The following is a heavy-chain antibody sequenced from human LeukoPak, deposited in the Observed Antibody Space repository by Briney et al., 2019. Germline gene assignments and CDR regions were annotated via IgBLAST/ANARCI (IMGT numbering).Heavy chain of an antibody. J-gene: IGHJ4*02. Sequence: ASVKVSCKASGFTFTSSAVQWVRQARGQRLEWIGWIVVGSGNTNYAQKFQERVTITRDMSTSTAYMELSRLRSEDTAVYYCAILLWDYGDYDYFDYWGQGTLVTVSS. CDR1: GFTFTSSA. D-gene: IGHD4-17*01. V-gene: IGHV1-58*01. CDR2: IVVGSGNT. CDR3: AILLWDYGDYDYFDY.